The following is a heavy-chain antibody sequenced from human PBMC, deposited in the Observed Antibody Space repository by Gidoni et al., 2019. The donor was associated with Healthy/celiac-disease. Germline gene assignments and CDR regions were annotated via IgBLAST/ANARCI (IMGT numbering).Heavy chain of an antibody. V-gene: IGHV1-46*03. CDR3: ARTRGCSSTSCPGFDY. CDR1: GYTFTSYY. J-gene: IGHJ4*02. CDR2: INPSGGST. Sequence: QVQLVQSGAEVKKPGASVKVSCKASGYTFTSYYMHWVRQAPGQGLEWMGIINPSGGSTSYAQKFQGRVTMTRDTSTSTVYMELSGLRSEDTAVYYCARTRGCSSTSCPGFDYWGQGTLVTVSS. D-gene: IGHD2-2*01.